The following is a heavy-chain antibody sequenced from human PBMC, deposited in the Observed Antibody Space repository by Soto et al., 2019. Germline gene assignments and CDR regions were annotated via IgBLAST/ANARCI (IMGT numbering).Heavy chain of an antibody. D-gene: IGHD2-2*01. CDR1: GYSFMKYG. V-gene: IGHV1-18*01. CDR2: ISPYCGYT. Sequence: ASVKVSCKGFGYSFMKYGINWVRQAPGQGLEWVGWISPYCGYTHSAQKFHGRLTLTTDTAASTAYMELRILRSADTALYYCAREASVLIPAAQPSRFDSWGQGTLVTVSS. J-gene: IGHJ4*02. CDR3: AREASVLIPAAQPSRFDS.